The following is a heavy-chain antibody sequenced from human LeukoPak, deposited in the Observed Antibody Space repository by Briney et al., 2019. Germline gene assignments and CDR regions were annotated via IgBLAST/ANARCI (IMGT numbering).Heavy chain of an antibody. D-gene: IGHD2-2*01. CDR3: ARDYCRSISCSDY. CDR1: GFTFSSYG. Sequence: GGSLRLSCAASGFTFSSYGMHWVRQAPGKGLECVAIIWSDGSNKYYADSLKGRFTISRDNSKNTLYLQMNSLRAEDTAVYYCARDYCRSISCSDYWGQGTLVTVSS. J-gene: IGHJ4*02. V-gene: IGHV3-33*01. CDR2: IWSDGSNK.